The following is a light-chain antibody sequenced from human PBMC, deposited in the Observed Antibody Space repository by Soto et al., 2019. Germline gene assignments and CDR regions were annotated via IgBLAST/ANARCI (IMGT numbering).Light chain of an antibody. V-gene: IGLV2-23*02. CDR1: RSDVGSDNL. CDR3: CSYAGSITYV. J-gene: IGLJ1*01. Sequence: QSVLTHPASVSGSPGQSITISCTGTRSDVGSDNLVSWYQQHPGKAPKFIIYEVSQRPAGVSYRFSGSKSGNTAYLTISGLQAEDEADYYCCSYAGSITYVFGTGTKLTVL. CDR2: EVS.